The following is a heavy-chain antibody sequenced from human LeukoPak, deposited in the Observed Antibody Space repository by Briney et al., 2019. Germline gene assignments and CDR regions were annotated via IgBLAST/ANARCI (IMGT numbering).Heavy chain of an antibody. CDR3: SMVYYGRGDY. V-gene: IGHV3-30*02. J-gene: IGHJ4*02. D-gene: IGHD3-10*01. Sequence: VAFIRYDGSNKYYADSVKGRFTISRDNSKNTLYLQMNSLRAEDTAVYYCSMVYYGRGDYWGQGTLVTVSS. CDR2: IRYDGSNK.